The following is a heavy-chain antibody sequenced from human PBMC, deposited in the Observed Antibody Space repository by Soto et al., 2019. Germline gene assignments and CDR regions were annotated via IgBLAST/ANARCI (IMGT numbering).Heavy chain of an antibody. CDR2: TYYRSKWYN. CDR1: GDSVSSNSAA. Sequence: SQTLSLTCAISGDSVSSNSAAWNWIRQSPSRGLEWLGRTYYRSKWYNDYAVSVKSRITINPDTSKNQSSLQLNSVTPEDTAVYYCARDRRSSWYDVYYYYGMDVWGQGTTVTVSS. D-gene: IGHD6-13*01. J-gene: IGHJ6*02. V-gene: IGHV6-1*01. CDR3: ARDRRSSWYDVYYYYGMDV.